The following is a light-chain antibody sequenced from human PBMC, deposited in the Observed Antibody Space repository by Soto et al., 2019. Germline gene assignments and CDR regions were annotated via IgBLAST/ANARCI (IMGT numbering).Light chain of an antibody. CDR3: QQSYSTTAIT. CDR2: AAS. V-gene: IGKV1-39*01. CDR1: QSISSY. Sequence: DIQMTQSPSSLSASVGDRVTITCRASQSISSYLNWYQQKPGKAPKLLIYAASSLQSGVPSRFSGSGSGTDFTLTISSLQPEDFATYYCQQSYSTTAITFGPGNKVDIK. J-gene: IGKJ3*01.